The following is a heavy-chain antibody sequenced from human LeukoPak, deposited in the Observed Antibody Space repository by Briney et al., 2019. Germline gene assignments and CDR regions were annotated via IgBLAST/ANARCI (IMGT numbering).Heavy chain of an antibody. D-gene: IGHD6-13*01. J-gene: IGHJ3*02. Sequence: SETLSLTCTVSGGSISSYYWSWIRQPPGKGLEWIGYIYYSGSTNYNPSLKSRVTISVDTSKNQFSLKLSSVTAADTAVYYRARVGAAAGTHDAFDIWGQGTMVTVSS. CDR3: ARVGAAAGTHDAFDI. V-gene: IGHV4-59*01. CDR2: IYYSGST. CDR1: GGSISSYY.